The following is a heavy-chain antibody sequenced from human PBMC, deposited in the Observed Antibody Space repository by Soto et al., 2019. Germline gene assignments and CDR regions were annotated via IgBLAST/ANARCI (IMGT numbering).Heavy chain of an antibody. V-gene: IGHV3-66*01. J-gene: IGHJ4*02. D-gene: IGHD3-10*01. CDR2: IYSGGNT. Sequence: PGGSLRLSCAVSGFTVNNNYMSWVRQAPGKGLEWVSVIYSGGNTDYAESVRGRFTVSRDTSKNTLYLQMNSLRAEDTAIYYCTRDSSYYGAGRGVLDYWGQGTPVTVSS. CDR1: GFTVNNNY. CDR3: TRDSSYYGAGRGVLDY.